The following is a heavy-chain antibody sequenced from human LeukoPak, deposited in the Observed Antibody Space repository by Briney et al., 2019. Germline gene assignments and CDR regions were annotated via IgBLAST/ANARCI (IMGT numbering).Heavy chain of an antibody. Sequence: GGSLRLSCAASGFTFSSFGMHWVRQAPGKGLEWVAVIWYDGSNKYYADSVKGRFTISRDNSKNTLYLQMNSLRAEDTAVYYCARLQDDSSGYPDYWGQGTLVTVSS. J-gene: IGHJ4*02. CDR1: GFTFSSFG. V-gene: IGHV3-33*01. D-gene: IGHD3-22*01. CDR2: IWYDGSNK. CDR3: ARLQDDSSGYPDY.